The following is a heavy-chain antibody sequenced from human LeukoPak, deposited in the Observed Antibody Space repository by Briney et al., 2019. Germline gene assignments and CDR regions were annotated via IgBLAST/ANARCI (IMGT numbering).Heavy chain of an antibody. V-gene: IGHV3-53*01. CDR1: GFTVSSNY. D-gene: IGHD1-26*01. Sequence: GGSLRLSCAASGFTVSSNYMSWVRQAPGKGLEWVSVIYSGGSTYYADSEKGRFTISRDNSKNTLYLQMNSLRAEDTAVYYCAREESGSYYDWGQGTLVTVSS. CDR3: AREESGSYYD. CDR2: IYSGGST. J-gene: IGHJ4*02.